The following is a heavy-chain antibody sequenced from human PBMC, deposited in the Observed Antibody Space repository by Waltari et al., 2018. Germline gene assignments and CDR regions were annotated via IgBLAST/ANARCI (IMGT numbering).Heavy chain of an antibody. Sequence: EVHLVESGGGLVQPGGSLRLSCAASGFTFSGYGMSWVRQAPGKGLEWVANINQDGNKLYYVDSVEGRFTISRDNAKNSLYLQMNSLRAEDTAVYYCARDQMVTVTDDNWFDSWGQGNLVTVSS. D-gene: IGHD4-17*01. CDR3: ARDQMVTVTDDNWFDS. V-gene: IGHV3-7*01. CDR2: INQDGNKL. CDR1: GFTFSGYG. J-gene: IGHJ5*01.